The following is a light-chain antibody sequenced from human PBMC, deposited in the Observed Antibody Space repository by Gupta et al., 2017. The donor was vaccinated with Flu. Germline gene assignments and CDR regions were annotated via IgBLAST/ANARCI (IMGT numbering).Light chain of an antibody. V-gene: IGLV1-47*01. J-gene: IGLJ3*02. CDR3: SSCDDSRSAWV. CDR2: TQD. CDR1: HSHIVTHH. Sequence: ITISCCGSHSHIVTHHLYWYRRVPVPAPTLLVYTQDQLHSGVPDRFSVTNSCTSSSLAIAGLRAADAADYYCSSCDDSRSAWVFGGGTKLTVL.